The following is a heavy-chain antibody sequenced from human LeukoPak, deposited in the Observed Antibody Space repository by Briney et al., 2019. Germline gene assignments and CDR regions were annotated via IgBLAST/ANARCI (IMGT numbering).Heavy chain of an antibody. CDR1: GSTFSSYW. Sequence: GGSLRVSGAASGSTFSSYWMHWVRQGPGKGLVWVARINGDESRTTYADSVRDRFTISRDNAKNTLYLQMNSLRAEDTAVYYCVRGQLARPFGFSSGMDVWGKGTTVTVSS. J-gene: IGHJ6*04. V-gene: IGHV3-74*01. CDR3: VRGQLARPFGFSSGMDV. D-gene: IGHD1-1*01. CDR2: INGDESRT.